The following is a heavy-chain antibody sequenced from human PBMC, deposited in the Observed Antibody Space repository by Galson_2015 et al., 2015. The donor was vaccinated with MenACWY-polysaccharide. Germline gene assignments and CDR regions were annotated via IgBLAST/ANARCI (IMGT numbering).Heavy chain of an antibody. D-gene: IGHD1-1*01. CDR3: ARDTPGIEDFDY. CDR2: IETSGTST. J-gene: IGHJ4*02. V-gene: IGHV3-48*01. Sequence: LRLPGAVLGLTFRSLDRNGFGQAPGKGRKGVSYIETSGTSTKYADSVKGRFIMSRDNAKNSLYLQMNSLRLEDTAVYYCARDTPGIEDFDYWGQGILVTVSS. CDR1: GLTFRSLD.